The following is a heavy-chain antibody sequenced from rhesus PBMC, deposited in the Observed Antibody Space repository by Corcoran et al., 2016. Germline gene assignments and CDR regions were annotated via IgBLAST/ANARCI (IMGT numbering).Heavy chain of an antibody. CDR3: ARHSSWSGLDY. V-gene: IGHV4-173*01. D-gene: IGHD6-13*01. CDR2: NSGSGGST. CDR1: GGSISSNY. J-gene: IGHJ4*01. Sequence: QVQMQESGPGLVKPSESMSITCAVSGGSISSNYCSWIRQPPGKGLEWIGRNSGSGGSTNYNPSLKSRVTIATDTSKNQFSLKLSSVTAADTAVYYCARHSSWSGLDYWGQGVLVTVSS.